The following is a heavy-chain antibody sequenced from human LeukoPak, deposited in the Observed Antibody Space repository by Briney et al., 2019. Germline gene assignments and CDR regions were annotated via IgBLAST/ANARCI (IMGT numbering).Heavy chain of an antibody. D-gene: IGHD2-15*01. CDR2: ASTDEISQ. Sequence: GGSLRLSCASSGFTFRNHGMHWVRQAPGKGLEWVAVASTDEISQSYAGSVKGRFITSRDNSKNTVILQMNTLRTEDTAVYFCAAFIATKLDYWGQGILVSVSS. V-gene: IGHV3-30*03. CDR3: AAFIATKLDY. J-gene: IGHJ4*02. CDR1: GFTFRNHG.